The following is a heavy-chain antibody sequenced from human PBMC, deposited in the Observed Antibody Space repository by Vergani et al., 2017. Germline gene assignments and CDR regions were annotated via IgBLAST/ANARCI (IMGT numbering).Heavy chain of an antibody. CDR3: AREERSNTSPFVGD. J-gene: IGHJ4*02. CDR2: ISGSGGST. CDR1: GFTFSSYA. V-gene: IGHV3-23*04. D-gene: IGHD2/OR15-2a*01. Sequence: EVQLVESGGGLVQSGGSLRLSCAASGFTFSSYAMSWVRQAPGKGLEWVSAISGSGGSTYYADSVKGRFTISRDNSKNTLYLQMNSLKAEDRATYYCAREERSNTSPFVGDWGQGTLVTV.